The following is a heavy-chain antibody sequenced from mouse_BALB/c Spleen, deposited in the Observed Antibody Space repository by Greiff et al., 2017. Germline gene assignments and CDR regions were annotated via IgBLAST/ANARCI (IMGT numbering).Heavy chain of an antibody. CDR2: ISYSGST. V-gene: IGHV3-2*02. CDR1: GYSITSDYA. CDR3: ARSDVYDGAWFAY. D-gene: IGHD2-2*01. Sequence: EVQLQESGPGLVKPSQSLSLTCTVTGYSITSDYAWNWIRQFPGNKLEWMGYISYSGSTSYNPSLKSRISITRDTSKNQFFLQLNSVTTEDTATYYCARSDVYDGAWFAYWGQGTLVTVSA. J-gene: IGHJ3*01.